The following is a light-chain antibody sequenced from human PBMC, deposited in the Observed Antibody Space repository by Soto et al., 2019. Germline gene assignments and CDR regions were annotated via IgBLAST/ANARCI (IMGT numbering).Light chain of an antibody. V-gene: IGKV1-5*01. J-gene: IGKJ1*01. CDR3: QQYDTFPRT. CDR1: QNINKW. CDR2: DAS. Sequence: DIQMTQSPSTLSASVGYRVVITCLASQNINKWLAWYQQKPGKAPKFLIYDASTPETGVPSRFSGSGSGTEFTLTISSLQPDDFATFYCQQYDTFPRTFGQGTKVDIK.